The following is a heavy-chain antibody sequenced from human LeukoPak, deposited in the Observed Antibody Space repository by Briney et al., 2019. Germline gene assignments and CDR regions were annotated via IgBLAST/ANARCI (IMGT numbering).Heavy chain of an antibody. D-gene: IGHD1-1*01. CDR3: ARGTGTTVLYYDYGMDV. CDR2: INHSGST. V-gene: IGHV4-34*01. Sequence: SETLSLTCAVYGGSFSGYYWSWIRQPPGKGLEWIGEINHSGSTNYNPSLKSRVTISVDTSKNQCSLKLSSVTAADTAVYYCARGTGTTVLYYDYGMDVWGKGTTVTVSS. CDR1: GGSFSGYY. J-gene: IGHJ6*04.